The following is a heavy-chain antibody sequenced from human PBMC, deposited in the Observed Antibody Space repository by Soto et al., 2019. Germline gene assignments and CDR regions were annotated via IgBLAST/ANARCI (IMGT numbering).Heavy chain of an antibody. V-gene: IGHV4-30-4*08. D-gene: IGHD2-2*02. CDR2: ISDSGRI. J-gene: IGHJ5*02. Sequence: SETLSLTCSVSGASIGSGDDYWTWIRQSPGKGLEWIGYISDSGRIFYNPSLRSRLAIALDTSKNHFSLKLNSVPAADPAVYDGAKYRPYEFDPWGQGSPVTVSS. CDR3: AKYRPYEFDP. CDR1: GASIGSGDDY.